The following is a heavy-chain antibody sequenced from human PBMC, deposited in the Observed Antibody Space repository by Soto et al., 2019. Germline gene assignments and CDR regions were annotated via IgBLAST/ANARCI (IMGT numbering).Heavy chain of an antibody. V-gene: IGHV4-4*02. CDR2: IFRSGST. D-gene: IGHD3-22*01. CDR1: GGSISSNNW. CDR3: ARGAGDYYDSTGYYPLDY. Sequence: QVQLQESGPVLVKPSGTLSLTVAVSGGSISSNNWWNWVRQPPGKGLEWIGEIFRSGSTTYNPSLKSRVTMSLDKSKNQFSLKLTSVTAEDTAVYYCARGAGDYYDSTGYYPLDYWGQGNLVTVSS. J-gene: IGHJ4*02.